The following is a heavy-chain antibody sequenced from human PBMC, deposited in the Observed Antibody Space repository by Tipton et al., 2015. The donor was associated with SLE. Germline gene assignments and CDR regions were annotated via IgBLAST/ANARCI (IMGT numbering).Heavy chain of an antibody. D-gene: IGHD3-10*01. CDR3: ATAGGSGSNDAFDI. Sequence: TLSLTCAVYGGSFSGYYWSWIRQPPGKGLEWIGEIKHSGSTNYNPSLKSRVTISVDTSKNQFSLKLSSVTAADTAVYYCATAGGSGSNDAFDIWGQGTMVTVYS. J-gene: IGHJ3*02. CDR2: IKHSGST. V-gene: IGHV4-34*01. CDR1: GGSFSGYY.